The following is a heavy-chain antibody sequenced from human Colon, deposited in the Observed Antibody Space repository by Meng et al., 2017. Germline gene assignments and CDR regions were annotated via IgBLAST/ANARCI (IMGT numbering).Heavy chain of an antibody. J-gene: IGHJ4*02. D-gene: IGHD6-19*01. CDR1: GVSVTSGQF. CDR2: FHYTGPI. V-gene: IGHV4-4*03. CDR3: AASSGWYRIDS. Sequence: VPLQESGPGLVKPPVTLSLTCGVSGVSVTSGQFWTWVRQPPGKGLEWIGVFHYTGPINYKPSLMSRVTISVDASRNQFSLRLTSVTAADTAVYYCAASSGWYRIDSWGQGTLVTVSS.